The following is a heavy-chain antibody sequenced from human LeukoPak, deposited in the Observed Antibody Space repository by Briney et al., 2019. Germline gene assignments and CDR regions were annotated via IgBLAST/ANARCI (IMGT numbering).Heavy chain of an antibody. Sequence: GGSLRLSCAASGFTFSSYAMSWVRQAPGKGLEWVSAISGSGGSTYYADSVKGRFTISRDNSKNTLYLQMNCLRAEDTAVYYCAKPLFDSSGYYMTWGQGTLVTVSS. V-gene: IGHV3-23*01. CDR3: AKPLFDSSGYYMT. D-gene: IGHD3-22*01. J-gene: IGHJ5*02. CDR2: ISGSGGST. CDR1: GFTFSSYA.